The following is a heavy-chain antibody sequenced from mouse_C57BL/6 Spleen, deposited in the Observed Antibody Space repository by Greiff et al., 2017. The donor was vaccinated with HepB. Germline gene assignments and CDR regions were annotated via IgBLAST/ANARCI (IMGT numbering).Heavy chain of an antibody. CDR2: INYDGSST. CDR3: ARGSNFYAMDY. D-gene: IGHD2-5*01. CDR1: GFTFSDYY. V-gene: IGHV5-16*01. Sequence: EVMLVESEGGLVQPGRSMKLSCTASGFTFSDYYMAWVRQVPEKGLEWVANINYDGSSTYYLDSLKSRFIISRDNAKNILYLQMSSLKSEDTATYYCARGSNFYAMDYWGQGTSVTVSS. J-gene: IGHJ4*01.